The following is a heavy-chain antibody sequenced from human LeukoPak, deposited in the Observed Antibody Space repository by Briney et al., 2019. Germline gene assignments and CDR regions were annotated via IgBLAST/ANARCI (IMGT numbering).Heavy chain of an antibody. V-gene: IGHV4-39*01. J-gene: IGHJ4*02. D-gene: IGHD3-9*01. CDR2: IYYSGST. Sequence: SETLSLTCTVPDGSISSATLYRGWVRQPPGKGLQWIATIYYSGSTHYNPSLRSRVTISADTSKNQFSLKLRSVTAADTAVYYCAGAPAGGSDWLSPFDYWGQGAWVTVSS. CDR1: DGSISSATLY. CDR3: AGAPAGGSDWLSPFDY.